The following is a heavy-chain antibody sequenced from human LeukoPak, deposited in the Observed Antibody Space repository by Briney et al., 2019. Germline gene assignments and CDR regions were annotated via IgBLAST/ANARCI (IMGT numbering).Heavy chain of an antibody. D-gene: IGHD2-2*01. Sequence: PGRSLRLSCAASGFAFSTYAMRWVRQAPGKGLEWVAVISYDGGDKYFADSLKGRFTISRDNSKNTLYLQMNSLRVEDTAVYYCAKLGCSSTRCYINYWSQGTLVTVSS. CDR2: ISYDGGDK. V-gene: IGHV3-30*18. J-gene: IGHJ4*02. CDR1: GFAFSTYA. CDR3: AKLGCSSTRCYINY.